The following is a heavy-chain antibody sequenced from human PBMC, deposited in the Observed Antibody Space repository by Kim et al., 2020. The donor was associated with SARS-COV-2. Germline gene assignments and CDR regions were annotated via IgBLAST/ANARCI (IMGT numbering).Heavy chain of an antibody. CDR1: GGSISSYY. D-gene: IGHD3-10*01. J-gene: IGHJ4*02. CDR2: IYYSGST. CDR3: ARVKVREANFAVIAEYYFDY. Sequence: SETLSLTCTVSGGSISSYYWSWIRQPPGKGLEWIGYIYYSGSTNYNPSLKSRVTISVDTSKNQFSLKLSSVTAADTAVYYCARVKVREANFAVIAEYYFDYWGQATLVTVSS. V-gene: IGHV4-59*01.